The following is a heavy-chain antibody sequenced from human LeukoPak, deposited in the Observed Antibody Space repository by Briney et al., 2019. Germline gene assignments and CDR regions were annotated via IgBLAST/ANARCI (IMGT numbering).Heavy chain of an antibody. CDR3: ARDYGSGSSFFDY. V-gene: IGHV1-69*05. D-gene: IGHD3-10*01. CDR2: IIPIFGTA. CDR1: GGTFSSYA. Sequence: ASVKVSCKASGGTFSSYAIRWVRQAPGQGLEWMGRIIPIFGTANYAQKFQGRVTITTDESTSTAYMELSSLRSEDTAVYYCARDYGSGSSFFDYWGQGTLVTVSS. J-gene: IGHJ4*02.